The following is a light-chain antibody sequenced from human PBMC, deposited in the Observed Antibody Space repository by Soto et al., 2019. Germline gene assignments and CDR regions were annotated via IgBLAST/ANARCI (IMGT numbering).Light chain of an antibody. J-gene: IGLJ1*01. V-gene: IGLV2-14*01. CDR2: EVF. CDR1: SNDIGAFDY. CDR3: SSYAGSSNV. Sequence: QSALTQPASVSASPGQSISISCTGTSNDIGAFDYVSWYQQHPGKAPKLILFEVFNRPSGVSTRFSGSKSGSTASLTISGLQAEDEADYYCSSYAGSSNVFGTGTKVTVL.